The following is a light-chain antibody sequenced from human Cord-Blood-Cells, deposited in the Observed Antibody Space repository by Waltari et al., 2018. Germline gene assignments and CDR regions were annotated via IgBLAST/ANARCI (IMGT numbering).Light chain of an antibody. CDR3: QQYGSSPIT. J-gene: IGKJ5*01. V-gene: IGKV3-20*01. CDR2: GAS. Sequence: EIVLTQSPGTLSLSPGERATLSCRASQSVSSSYLAWYQQKPGQAPRLLIYGASSRATGIPDRVSGSGSGTDLTLAISRLEPEDSAVYYCQQYGSSPITFGQGTRLEIK. CDR1: QSVSSSY.